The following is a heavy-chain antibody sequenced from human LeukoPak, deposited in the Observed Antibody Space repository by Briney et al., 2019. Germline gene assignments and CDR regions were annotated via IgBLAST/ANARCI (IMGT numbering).Heavy chain of an antibody. Sequence: GESLKISCKGSGYTFTNYWIGWVRQMPGKGLECMGLIYPSDSDTRYSPSFQGLVTISADWSISTAYLQWSSLKASDTAMYYCARVVPYYYYMDVWGKGTTVTVSS. CDR2: IYPSDSDT. V-gene: IGHV5-51*01. CDR3: ARVVPYYYYMDV. CDR1: GYTFTNYW. J-gene: IGHJ6*03. D-gene: IGHD6-6*01.